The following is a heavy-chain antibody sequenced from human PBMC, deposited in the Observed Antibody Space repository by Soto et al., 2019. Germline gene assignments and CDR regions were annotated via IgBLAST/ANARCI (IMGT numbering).Heavy chain of an antibody. CDR3: ARASGIATGYYYYYYYMDV. J-gene: IGHJ6*03. Sequence: PGGSLRLSCAASGFTFSSYWMSWVRQAPGKGLEWVANIKQDGSEKYYVDSVKGRFTISRDNAKNSLYLQMNSLRAEDTAVYYCARASGIATGYYYYYYYMDVWGKGTTVTVSS. V-gene: IGHV3-7*01. D-gene: IGHD6-13*01. CDR2: IKQDGSEK. CDR1: GFTFSSYW.